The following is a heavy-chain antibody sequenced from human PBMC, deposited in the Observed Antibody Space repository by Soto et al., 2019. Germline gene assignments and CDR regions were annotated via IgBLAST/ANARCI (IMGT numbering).Heavy chain of an antibody. Sequence: GGSLRLSCAASGFTFSSYAMSWVRQAPGKGLEWVSAISGSGGSTYYADSVKGRFTISRDNSKNTLYLQMNSLRAEDTAVYYCAKAAKYYYDSSGYYLNWGQGTLVTVSS. CDR1: GFTFSSYA. D-gene: IGHD3-22*01. CDR2: ISGSGGST. J-gene: IGHJ4*02. CDR3: AKAAKYYYDSSGYYLN. V-gene: IGHV3-23*01.